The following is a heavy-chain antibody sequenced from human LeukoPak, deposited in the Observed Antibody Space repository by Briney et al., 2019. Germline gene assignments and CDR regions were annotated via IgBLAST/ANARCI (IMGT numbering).Heavy chain of an antibody. CDR1: GFTFSNYG. V-gene: IGHV3-33*01. D-gene: IGHD5-18*01. Sequence: GRSLRLSCAASGFTFSNYGMHWVRQAPGKGLEWVAVIWYDGSNKYYADSVKGRFTISRDNSKNTLYLQMNSLRAEDTAVYYCARGVQLWFGEAVFDYWGQGTLVTVSS. J-gene: IGHJ4*02. CDR2: IWYDGSNK. CDR3: ARGVQLWFGEAVFDY.